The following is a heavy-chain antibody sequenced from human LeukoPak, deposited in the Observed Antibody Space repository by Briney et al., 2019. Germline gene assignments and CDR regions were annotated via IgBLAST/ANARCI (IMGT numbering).Heavy chain of an antibody. CDR2: IYHSGST. J-gene: IGHJ6*03. CDR3: ARHGPSERVYYYMDV. CDR1: GVSISNYY. D-gene: IGHD3-10*01. Sequence: NPSETLSLTCTVSGVSISNYYWSWIRQPPGKGLEWIGYIYHSGSTNYNPSLKSRVTISVDTSKNQFSLKLSSVTAADTAVYYCARHGPSERVYYYMDVWGKGTTVTVSS. V-gene: IGHV4-59*08.